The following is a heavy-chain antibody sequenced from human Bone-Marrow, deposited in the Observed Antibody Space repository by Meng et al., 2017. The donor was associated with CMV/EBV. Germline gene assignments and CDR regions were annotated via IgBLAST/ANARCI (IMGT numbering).Heavy chain of an antibody. CDR3: ARGAPGH. J-gene: IGHJ4*02. CDR1: GGSFSGYS. Sequence: SETLSLTCAVYGGSFSGYSWTWIRQSPGKGLEWIGDISDSGSTTYNPSLKSRVSILLDTYRKQFSLKPTSVTAADTAVYYCARGAPGHWGQGTLVTASS. V-gene: IGHV4-34*01. CDR2: ISDSGST.